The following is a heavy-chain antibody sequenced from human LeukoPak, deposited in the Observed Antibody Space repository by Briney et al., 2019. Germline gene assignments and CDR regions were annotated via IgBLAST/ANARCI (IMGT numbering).Heavy chain of an antibody. CDR2: IYYSGST. Sequence: PSETLSLTCTVSGGSISSYYWGWIRRPPGKGLEWIGSIYYSGSTYYNPSLKSRVTISVDTSKNQFSLKLSSVTAADTAVYYCARHEAGTTFVDYWGQGTLVTVSS. V-gene: IGHV4-39*01. CDR3: ARHEAGTTFVDY. D-gene: IGHD1-7*01. CDR1: GGSISSYY. J-gene: IGHJ4*02.